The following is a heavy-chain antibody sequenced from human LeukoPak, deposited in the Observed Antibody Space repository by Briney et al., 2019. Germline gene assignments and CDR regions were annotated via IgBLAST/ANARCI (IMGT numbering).Heavy chain of an antibody. Sequence: ASVKVSCKASGYTFTSYYMHWVRQAPGQGLEWMGIINPSGGSTNSAQKFQGRVTMTRDTSITTTYMEVGRLTSDDTAVYYCARDLGSRGGYFSGYWGQGTLVSVSS. CDR3: ARDLGSRGGYFSGY. D-gene: IGHD2-15*01. J-gene: IGHJ4*02. CDR2: INPSGGST. V-gene: IGHV1-2*02. CDR1: GYTFTSYY.